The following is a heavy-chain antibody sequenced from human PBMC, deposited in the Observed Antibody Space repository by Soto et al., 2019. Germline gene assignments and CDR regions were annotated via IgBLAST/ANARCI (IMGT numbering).Heavy chain of an antibody. CDR2: ISSSSSYI. CDR3: ASLSRFALDY. Sequence: PGGSLRLSCAASGFTFSSYTMNWVRQAHGKGLEWVSSISSSSSYIYYTDSVKGRFTISRDNAKNSLYLQMNSLRAEDTAVYYCASLSRFALDYWGQGTLVTVSS. V-gene: IGHV3-21*01. CDR1: GFTFSSYT. D-gene: IGHD3-10*01. J-gene: IGHJ4*01.